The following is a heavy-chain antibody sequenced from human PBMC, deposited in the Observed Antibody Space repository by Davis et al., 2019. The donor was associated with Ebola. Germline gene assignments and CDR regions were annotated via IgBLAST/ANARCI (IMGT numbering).Heavy chain of an antibody. V-gene: IGHV3-23*01. D-gene: IGHD2-8*02. CDR2: IGSDGGT. CDR1: GFTFSSYA. CDR3: AKDPFWWSASDV. Sequence: GESLKISCAASGFTFSSYAMIWVRQAPGKGLEWVSGIGSDGGTHYAGSVRGRFTISRDDSKNTLFLQMNSLRGEDTAIYYCAKDPFWWSASDVWGQGTTVAVS. J-gene: IGHJ6*02.